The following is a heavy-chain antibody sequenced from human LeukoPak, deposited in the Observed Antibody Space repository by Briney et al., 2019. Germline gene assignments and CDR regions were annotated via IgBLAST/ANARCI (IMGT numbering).Heavy chain of an antibody. CDR1: GYSFTSYW. CDR3: ARWGYYDSSGYYHYFDY. CDR2: IYPGDSDT. D-gene: IGHD3-22*01. V-gene: IGHV5-51*01. J-gene: IGHJ4*02. Sequence: GESLKISCKGSGYSFTSYWIGWVRQMPGKGLEWLGHIYPGDSDTRYSPSFQDQDTISADKTIITAYLQWSSLKASDTAMYYCARWGYYDSSGYYHYFDYWGQGTLVTVSS.